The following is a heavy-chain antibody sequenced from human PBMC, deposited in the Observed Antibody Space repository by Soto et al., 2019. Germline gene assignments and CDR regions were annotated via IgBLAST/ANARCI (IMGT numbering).Heavy chain of an antibody. J-gene: IGHJ4*02. Sequence: SETLSLTCTVPGGSISSYYWSWIRQPPGKGLEWIGYIYYSGSTNYNPSLKSRVTISVDTSKNQFSLKMSSVTAADTAVYYCARLATRYYSDYWGQGTLVTVSS. D-gene: IGHD1-1*01. V-gene: IGHV4-59*01. CDR2: IYYSGST. CDR3: ARLATRYYSDY. CDR1: GGSISSYY.